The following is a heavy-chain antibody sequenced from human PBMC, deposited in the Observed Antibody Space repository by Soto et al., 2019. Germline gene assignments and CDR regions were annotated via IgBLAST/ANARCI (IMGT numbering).Heavy chain of an antibody. J-gene: IGHJ5*02. CDR1: GGSISSSSYY. CDR2: IYYSGST. V-gene: IGHV4-39*01. D-gene: IGHD3-22*01. Sequence: SETLSLTCTVSGGSISSSSYYWGWIRQPPGKGLEWIGSIYYSGSTYYNPSLKSRATISVDTSKNQFSLKLGSVTAADTAVYYCARQGYYDSSGYYYWFDPWGQGTLVTVSS. CDR3: ARQGYYDSSGYYYWFDP.